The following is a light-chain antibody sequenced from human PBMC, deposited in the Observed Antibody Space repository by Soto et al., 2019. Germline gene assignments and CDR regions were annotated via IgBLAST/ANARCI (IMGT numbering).Light chain of an antibody. V-gene: IGKV3-15*01. CDR3: QQYNNWPPLT. J-gene: IGKJ4*01. Sequence: EIMLTQSPATLSVNTGERATLSCRASQSVSSNLAWYQQKPGQAPRLLIYGASTRATGIPARFSGSGSGTEFTLTISSLQSEDFAVYYCQQYNNWPPLTFGGGSMVDIK. CDR2: GAS. CDR1: QSVSSN.